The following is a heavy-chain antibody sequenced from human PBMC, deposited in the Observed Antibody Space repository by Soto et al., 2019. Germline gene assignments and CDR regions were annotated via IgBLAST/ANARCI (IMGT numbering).Heavy chain of an antibody. CDR1: GFLFNDYA. Sequence: PXESLRLSCATSGFLFNDYAMYWVRQAPGQGLEWVAIISSDGHHQFYLDNLRGRFTVSRDNSKNTLYLQMNSLRPEDTAVYYCSRGKYYHQSSGLHADYWGPGTVVTVSS. D-gene: IGHD3-22*01. J-gene: IGHJ4*02. CDR2: ISSDGHHQ. V-gene: IGHV3-30*03. CDR3: SRGKYYHQSSGLHADY.